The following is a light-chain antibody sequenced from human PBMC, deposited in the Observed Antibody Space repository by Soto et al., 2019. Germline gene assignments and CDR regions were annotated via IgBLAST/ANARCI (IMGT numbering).Light chain of an antibody. CDR3: QQYDSSRT. J-gene: IGKJ1*01. V-gene: IGKV3-20*01. CDR2: GAS. Sequence: EIVLKQSPGTLSLSPGERATLSCRASQSVNSIYLAWYQQKPGQAPRLLIYGASTRATGFPDRFSGSGSGTDFSLTISRLEPEDFAVYYCQQYDSSRTFGQGTKVDIK. CDR1: QSVNSIY.